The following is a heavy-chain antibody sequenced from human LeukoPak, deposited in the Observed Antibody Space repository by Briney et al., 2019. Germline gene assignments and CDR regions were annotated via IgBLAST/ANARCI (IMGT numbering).Heavy chain of an antibody. Sequence: GGSLRLSCAASGFTFSDHCMDWVRQAPGKGLEWVGRTRNKANSYTTEYAASVKGRFTISRDDSKNSLYLQMNSLKTEDTAVYYCARDCSGGSCPDHGAFDIWGQGTMVTVSS. D-gene: IGHD2-15*01. CDR1: GFTFSDHC. V-gene: IGHV3-72*01. J-gene: IGHJ3*02. CDR2: TRNKANSYTT. CDR3: ARDCSGGSCPDHGAFDI.